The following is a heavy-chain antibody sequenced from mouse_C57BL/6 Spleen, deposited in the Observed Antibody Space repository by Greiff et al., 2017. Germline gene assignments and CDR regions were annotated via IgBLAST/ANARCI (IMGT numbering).Heavy chain of an antibody. CDR3: ARKRLLLYCFDY. V-gene: IGHV5-17*01. D-gene: IGHD2-3*01. CDR2: ISSGSSTN. CDR1: GFTFSDYG. J-gene: IGHJ2*01. Sequence: EVKLMESGGGLVKPGGSLKLSCAASGFTFSDYGMHWVRQAPEKGLEWVAYISSGSSTNYYADTVKGRFTISRDNAKNTLFLQMTSLRSEDTAMYYCARKRLLLYCFDYWGQGTTLTVSS.